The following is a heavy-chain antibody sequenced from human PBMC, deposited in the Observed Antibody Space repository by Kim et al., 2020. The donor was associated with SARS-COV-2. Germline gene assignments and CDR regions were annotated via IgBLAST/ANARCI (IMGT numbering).Heavy chain of an antibody. J-gene: IGHJ4*02. CDR2: INAGNGNT. Sequence: ASVKVSCKASGYTFTSYAMHWVRQAPGQRLEWMGWINAGNGNTKYSQKFQGRVTITRDTSASTAYMELSSLRSEDTAVYYCARVGLPKYSTVVRYFDWLFDYWGQGTLVTVAS. CDR1: GYTFTSYA. V-gene: IGHV1-3*01. D-gene: IGHD3-9*01. CDR3: ARVGLPKYSTVVRYFDWLFDY.